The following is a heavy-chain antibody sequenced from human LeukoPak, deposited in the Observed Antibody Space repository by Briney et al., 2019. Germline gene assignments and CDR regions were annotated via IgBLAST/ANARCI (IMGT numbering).Heavy chain of an antibody. CDR1: GFTFSSYS. D-gene: IGHD6-19*01. V-gene: IGHV3-48*02. Sequence: GGSLRLSCAASGFTFSSYSMNWVRQAPGKGLEWVSYISSSSSTIYYADSVKGRFTISRDNAKNPLYLQMNSLRDQDTAVYYCARGPVAEGFDYWGQGTLVTVSS. CDR2: ISSSSSTI. CDR3: ARGPVAEGFDY. J-gene: IGHJ4*02.